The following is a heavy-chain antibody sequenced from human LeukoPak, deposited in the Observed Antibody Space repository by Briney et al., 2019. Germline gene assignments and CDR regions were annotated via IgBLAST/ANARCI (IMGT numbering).Heavy chain of an antibody. D-gene: IGHD3-16*02. CDR3: AKDRDRGLDY. V-gene: IGHV3-43*02. Sequence: QPGGSLRLSCAASGFTFNTYGMSWVRQAPGKGLEWVSLISWDGGITYYADSVKGRFTISRDNSKNSLYLQMNSLRTKDTALYFCAKDRDRGLDYWGQGTLVTVSS. CDR1: GFTFNTYG. J-gene: IGHJ4*02. CDR2: ISWDGGIT.